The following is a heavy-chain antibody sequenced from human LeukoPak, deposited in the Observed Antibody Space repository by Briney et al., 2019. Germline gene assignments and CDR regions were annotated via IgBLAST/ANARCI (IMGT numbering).Heavy chain of an antibody. CDR2: VYDIGST. CDR3: ARGGVLKSADY. CDR1: GGSIGSHY. Sequence: SETLSLTCTVSGGSIGSHYWTWIRQTPGKGLEWIGYVYDIGSTKYNPSLKSRVTISVDTSKNQFSLRLSSVTAADTAVYYCARGGVLKSADYWGQGTLVAVSS. J-gene: IGHJ4*02. V-gene: IGHV4-59*11. D-gene: IGHD3-16*01.